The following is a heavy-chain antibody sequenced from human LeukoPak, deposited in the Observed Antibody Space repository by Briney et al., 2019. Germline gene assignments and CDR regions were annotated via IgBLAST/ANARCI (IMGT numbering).Heavy chain of an antibody. CDR2: INPNSGGT. CDR1: GYTFTGYY. V-gene: IGHV1-2*02. D-gene: IGHD7-27*01. Sequence: ASVKVSCKASGYTFTGYYMHWVRQAPGQGLEWMGWINPNSGGTNYAQKFQGRVTMTRDTSISTAYMELSRLRSDDTAVYYCARDRELGWFHYYYGMDVWGQGTTATVSS. J-gene: IGHJ6*02. CDR3: ARDRELGWFHYYYGMDV.